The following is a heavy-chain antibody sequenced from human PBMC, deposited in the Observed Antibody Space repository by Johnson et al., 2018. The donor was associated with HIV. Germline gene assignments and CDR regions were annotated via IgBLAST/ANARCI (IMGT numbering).Heavy chain of an antibody. CDR3: AKNFRGFGWFKAYDAFDI. J-gene: IGHJ3*02. Sequence: VQLVESGGGLVQPGGSLRLSCAASGFTVSSNYMSWVRQAPGKGLEWVSVIYSGGSTNYADSVRGRFTISRDNSKNTLYLQMNSLRADDTAVYYFAKNFRGFGWFKAYDAFDILGPGTMVTVS. CDR1: GFTVSSNY. D-gene: IGHD3-9*01. CDR2: IYSGGST. V-gene: IGHV3-66*01.